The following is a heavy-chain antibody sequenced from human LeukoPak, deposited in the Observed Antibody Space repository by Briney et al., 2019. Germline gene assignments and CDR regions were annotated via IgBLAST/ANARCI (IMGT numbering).Heavy chain of an antibody. J-gene: IGHJ4*02. CDR3: ARDLPYSSSWESIDY. D-gene: IGHD6-13*01. CDR2: ISIDNGKT. Sequence: ASVKVSCKASGYTFTNYGINWVRQAPGQGLEWMGWISIDNGKTKYAQKLQGRVTMTTDTSTSTAYMELRSLRSDDTAVYYCARDLPYSSSWESIDYWGQGTLVTVSS. CDR1: GYTFTNYG. V-gene: IGHV1-18*01.